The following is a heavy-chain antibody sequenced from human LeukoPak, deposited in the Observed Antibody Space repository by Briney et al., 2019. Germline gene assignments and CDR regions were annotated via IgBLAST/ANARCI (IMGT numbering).Heavy chain of an antibody. CDR3: ARHISGDSKGGAHAFDI. D-gene: IGHD2-15*01. CDR2: IKQDGSEK. J-gene: IGHJ3*02. CDR1: GFTFSSYW. Sequence: GGSLRLSCAGSGFTFSSYWMSWVRQAPGKGLEWVANIKQDGSEKYYVDSVKGRFTISRDNAKNSLYLQMNSLRAEDTAVYYCARHISGDSKGGAHAFDIWGQGTMVTVSS. V-gene: IGHV3-7*05.